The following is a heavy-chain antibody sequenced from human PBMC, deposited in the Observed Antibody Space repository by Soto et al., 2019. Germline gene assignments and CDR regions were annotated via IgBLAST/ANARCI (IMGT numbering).Heavy chain of an antibody. D-gene: IGHD1-26*01. J-gene: IGHJ6*02. V-gene: IGHV4-34*01. CDR3: ARLVRAVKGSYYGMDV. Sequence: PSETLSLTCAVYGGSFSGYYWSWIRQPPGKGLEWIGEINHSGSTNYNPSLKSRVTISVDTSKNQFSLKLSSVTAADTAVYYCARLVRAVKGSYYGMDVWGQGTTVTV. CDR2: INHSGST. CDR1: GGSFSGYY.